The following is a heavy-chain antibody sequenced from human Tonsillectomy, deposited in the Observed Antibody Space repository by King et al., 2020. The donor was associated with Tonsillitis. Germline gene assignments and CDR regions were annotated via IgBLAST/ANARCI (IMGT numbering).Heavy chain of an antibody. V-gene: IGHV1-2*02. D-gene: IGHD3-10*01. J-gene: IGHJ3*01. Sequence: QLVQSGAEVKKPGASVKVSCKASGYTFTGYHMHWVRQARGQGLEWMGWISPNSGGTNYAQMFQGRVTMTRDTSITTAYMELSGLRADDTAVYYCAKIGTAYGAVDLWGQGTMVTVPS. CDR1: GYTFTGYH. CDR3: AKIGTAYGAVDL. CDR2: ISPNSGGT.